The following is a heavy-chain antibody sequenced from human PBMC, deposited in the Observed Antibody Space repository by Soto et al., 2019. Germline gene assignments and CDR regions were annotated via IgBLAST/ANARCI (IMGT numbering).Heavy chain of an antibody. J-gene: IGHJ6*02. CDR1: GYTFTSYG. CDR2: ISAYNGNT. Sequence: ASLKVSCKASGYTFTSYGISWVRQAPGQGLEWMGWISAYNGNTNYAQKLQGRVTMTTDTSTSTAYMELRSLRSDDTAVYYCARDLCSSTSCYSFYWYYYGMDVWGQGTTVTVSS. V-gene: IGHV1-18*01. CDR3: ARDLCSSTSCYSFYWYYYGMDV. D-gene: IGHD2-2*01.